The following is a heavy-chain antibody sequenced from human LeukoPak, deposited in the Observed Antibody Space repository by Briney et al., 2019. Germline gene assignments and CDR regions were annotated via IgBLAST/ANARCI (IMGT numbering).Heavy chain of an antibody. V-gene: IGHV1-69*13. Sequence: GASVKVSCKASGGTFSSYAISWVRQAPGQGLEWMGGIIPIFGTANYAQKFQGRVTITADESTSTAYMELSSLRSEDTAVYYCARGVVPAAIPVFDYFDYWGQGTLVTVSS. CDR3: ARGVVPAAIPVFDYFDY. CDR2: IIPIFGTA. CDR1: GGTFSSYA. J-gene: IGHJ4*02. D-gene: IGHD2-2*02.